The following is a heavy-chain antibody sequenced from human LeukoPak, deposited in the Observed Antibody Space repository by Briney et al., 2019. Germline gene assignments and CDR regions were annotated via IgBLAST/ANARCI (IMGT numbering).Heavy chain of an antibody. J-gene: IGHJ4*02. V-gene: IGHV3-48*01. CDR3: ARSWFGVDY. CDR2: IGTSSTTI. CDR1: GFTFSSYT. D-gene: IGHD3-10*01. Sequence: GGSLRLSCAASGFTFSSYTMNWVRQPPGKGLEWVSNIGTSSTTIYYVDSVKGRFTISRDNAKNSLYLQMNSLRADDTAVYYCARSWFGVDYWGQGTLVTVSS.